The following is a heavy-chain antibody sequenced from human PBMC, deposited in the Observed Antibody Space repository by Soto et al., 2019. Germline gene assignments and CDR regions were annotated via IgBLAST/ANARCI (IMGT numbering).Heavy chain of an antibody. CDR3: AREIDYYDSSGYYTSVHHAFDI. D-gene: IGHD3-22*01. Sequence: GSLRLSCAASGFTFDDYGMHWVRLAPGKGLEWVSYISSISSNIYYADSVKGRFAISRDNAKNSLYLQMNSLRDEDTAVYYCAREIDYYDSSGYYTSVHHAFDIWGQGTMVTVSS. CDR2: ISSISSNI. CDR1: GFTFDDYG. V-gene: IGHV3-48*02. J-gene: IGHJ3*02.